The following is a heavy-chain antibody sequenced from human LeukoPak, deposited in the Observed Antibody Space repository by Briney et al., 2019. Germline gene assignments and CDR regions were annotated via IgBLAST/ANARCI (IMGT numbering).Heavy chain of an antibody. CDR1: GFTFSSYG. Sequence: GGSLRLSCAASGFTFSSYGMHWVRQAPGKGLEGVAFLRYDASDNYYADSVKGRFTISRDNSKNTLYLQMNSLRAEDTAVYYCAITGFGTGWSYYFHYWGQGTLVTVSS. J-gene: IGHJ4*02. D-gene: IGHD3-3*01. V-gene: IGHV3-30*02. CDR2: LRYDASDN. CDR3: AITGFGTGWSYYFHY.